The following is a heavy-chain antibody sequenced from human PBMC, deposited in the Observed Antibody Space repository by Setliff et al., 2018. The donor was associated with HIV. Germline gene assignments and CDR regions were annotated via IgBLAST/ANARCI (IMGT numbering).Heavy chain of an antibody. CDR1: GFTFSNAW. CDR2: IKSNTDGGTT. Sequence: GGSLRLSCAASGFTFSNAWMSWVRQAPGKGLEWVGRIKSNTDGGTTDYAAPVKGRFTISRDDSKNTLYLQMNSLKTEDTAVYYCTTSQEYYFGSGTPVDYWGQGTLVTVSS. J-gene: IGHJ4*02. V-gene: IGHV3-15*01. CDR3: TTSQEYYFGSGTPVDY. D-gene: IGHD3-10*01.